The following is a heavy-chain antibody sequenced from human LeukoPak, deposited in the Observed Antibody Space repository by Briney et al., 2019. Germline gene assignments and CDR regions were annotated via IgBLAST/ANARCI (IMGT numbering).Heavy chain of an antibody. Sequence: ASVKVSCKASGYTFTGYYMHWVRQAPGQGLEWMGWINPNSGGTNYAQKFQGRVTMTRDTSISTAYMELSRLRSDDTAVYYRARASSGYYQLFDYWGQGTLVTVSS. CDR3: ARASSGYYQLFDY. CDR2: INPNSGGT. D-gene: IGHD3-22*01. V-gene: IGHV1-2*02. CDR1: GYTFTGYY. J-gene: IGHJ4*02.